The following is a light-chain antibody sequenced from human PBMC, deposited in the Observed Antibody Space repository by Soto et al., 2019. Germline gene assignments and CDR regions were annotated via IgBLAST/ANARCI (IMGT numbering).Light chain of an antibody. V-gene: IGLV2-14*01. Sequence: QSALTQPASVSGSPGQSIAISCTGTSSDVGGYNYVSWYQQHPGKVPKLIIYDVSNRPSGVSNRFSGSKSGNTASLTISGLQADDEADYYCCSFTRSITRYVFGTGTKATVL. CDR1: SSDVGGYNY. J-gene: IGLJ1*01. CDR2: DVS. CDR3: CSFTRSITRYV.